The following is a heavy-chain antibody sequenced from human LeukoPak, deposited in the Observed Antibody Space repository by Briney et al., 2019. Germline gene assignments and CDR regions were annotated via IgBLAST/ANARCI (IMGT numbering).Heavy chain of an antibody. CDR3: ARQGLGYDEPIDY. CDR1: GFTFSSCT. V-gene: IGHV3-21*01. J-gene: IGHJ4*02. Sequence: KPGGSLRLSCAASGFTFSSCTMNWVRQAPGKGLEWVSSISSSSSYIYYAESLKGRFTISRDNAKKSLYLQMNSLRAEDTAVYYCARQGLGYDEPIDYWGQGTLVTVSS. D-gene: IGHD5-12*01. CDR2: ISSSSSYI.